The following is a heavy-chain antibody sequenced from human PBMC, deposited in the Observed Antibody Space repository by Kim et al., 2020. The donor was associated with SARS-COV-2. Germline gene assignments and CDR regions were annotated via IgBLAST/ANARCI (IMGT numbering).Heavy chain of an antibody. V-gene: IGHV3-15*01. Sequence: APVKGRFTISREDSKNTLYLQMNSLKTEDTAVYYCTTDPGIVVVPAATDYWGQGTLVTVSS. D-gene: IGHD2-2*01. CDR3: TTDPGIVVVPAATDY. J-gene: IGHJ4*02.